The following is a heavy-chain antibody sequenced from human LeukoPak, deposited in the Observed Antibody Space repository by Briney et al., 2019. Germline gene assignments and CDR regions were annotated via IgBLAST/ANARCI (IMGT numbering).Heavy chain of an antibody. V-gene: IGHV3-23*01. CDR2: ISGSGGST. CDR1: GFTFSSYA. Sequence: GGSLRLSCAASGFTFSSYAMSWVRQAPGKGLEWVSAISGSGGSTYYADSVKGRFTISRDNSKNTLYLQMNSLRAEDTAVYYCAKMRGGYDSSGYYEEGFDYWGQGTLVTVSS. J-gene: IGHJ4*02. CDR3: AKMRGGYDSSGYYEEGFDY. D-gene: IGHD3-22*01.